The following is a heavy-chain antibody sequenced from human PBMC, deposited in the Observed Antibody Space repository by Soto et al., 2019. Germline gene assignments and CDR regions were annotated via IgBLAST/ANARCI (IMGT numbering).Heavy chain of an antibody. V-gene: IGHV3-30*18. CDR3: AKQESGENDHFDY. J-gene: IGHJ4*02. CDR2: ISYDGTDE. CDR1: GFSFSSYG. D-gene: IGHD1-1*01. Sequence: QVQLVESGGGVVQTGRSLRLSCAASGFSFSSYGMHWVRQAPGKGLEWVSMISYDGTDEYYADSVKGRFTISRDNSKNVVNLQINSLRAGQRVVYCDAKQESGENDHFDYGGKGPLVTVSS.